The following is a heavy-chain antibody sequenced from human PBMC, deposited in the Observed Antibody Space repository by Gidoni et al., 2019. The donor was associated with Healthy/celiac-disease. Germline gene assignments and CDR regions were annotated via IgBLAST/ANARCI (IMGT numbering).Heavy chain of an antibody. D-gene: IGHD3-10*01. V-gene: IGHV1-69*06. J-gene: IGHJ4*02. Sequence: KKPGSSVTVSCQASGGTFSSYAISWVRQAPGQGLEWMGGIIPIFGTANYAQKFQGRVTITADKSTSTAYMELSSLRSEDTAVYYCARDGDYGSGSYWGQGTLVTVSS. CDR3: ARDGDYGSGSY. CDR2: IIPIFGTA. CDR1: GGTFSSYA.